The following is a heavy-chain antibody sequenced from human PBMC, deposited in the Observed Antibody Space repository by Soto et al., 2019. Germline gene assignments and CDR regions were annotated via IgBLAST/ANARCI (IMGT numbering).Heavy chain of an antibody. Sequence: ASVKVSCKASGGTFSGYAISWVRQAPGQGLEWMGGIIPIFGTANYAQKFQGRVTITADESTSTAYMELSSLGSEDTAVYYCARGGYGDYPHYFDYWGQGTLVTVSS. J-gene: IGHJ4*02. D-gene: IGHD4-17*01. V-gene: IGHV1-69*13. CDR2: IIPIFGTA. CDR1: GGTFSGYA. CDR3: ARGGYGDYPHYFDY.